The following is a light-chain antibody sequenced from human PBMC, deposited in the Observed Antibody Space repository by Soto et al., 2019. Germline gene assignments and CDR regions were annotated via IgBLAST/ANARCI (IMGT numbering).Light chain of an antibody. CDR3: QHYNSDPWT. CDR1: QTIRRW. Sequence: DIEMTQSPSTLSASVGDRVTITCRASQTIRRWLAWYQQRPGKAPKVLIYDASTLESGVPARFSGSGSEKQFSLTISSLQPEDSATYYCQHYNSDPWTFGQGTKVEIK. J-gene: IGKJ1*01. V-gene: IGKV1-5*01. CDR2: DAS.